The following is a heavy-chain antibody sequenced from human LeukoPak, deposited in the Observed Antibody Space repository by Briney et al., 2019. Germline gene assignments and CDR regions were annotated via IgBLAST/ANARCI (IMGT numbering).Heavy chain of an antibody. D-gene: IGHD3-10*01. CDR3: AKDRSWFEEFFFDY. Sequence: GGSLRLSCAASGFTFSSYGMHLVRQAPGKGLEWVAFIRYDGSNKYYADSVKGRFTISRDNSKNTLYLQMNSLRAEDTAVYYCAKDRSWFEEFFFDYWGQGTLVTVSS. CDR2: IRYDGSNK. CDR1: GFTFSSYG. J-gene: IGHJ4*02. V-gene: IGHV3-30*02.